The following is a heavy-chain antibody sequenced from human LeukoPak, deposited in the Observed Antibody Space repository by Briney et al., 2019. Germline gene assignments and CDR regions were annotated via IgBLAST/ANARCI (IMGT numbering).Heavy chain of an antibody. D-gene: IGHD3-22*01. V-gene: IGHV4-59*02. J-gene: IGHJ4*02. CDR3: VRGVGDSSGYYYSGFDY. CDR1: GGSVSSYY. CDR2: IYYSGST. Sequence: SETLSLTCTVSGGSVSSYYWSWIRQPPGKGLEWIGYIYYSGSTNYNPSLKSRVTISVDTSKNQFSLKLSSVTAADTAVYHCVRGVGDSSGYYYSGFDYWGQGTLVTVSS.